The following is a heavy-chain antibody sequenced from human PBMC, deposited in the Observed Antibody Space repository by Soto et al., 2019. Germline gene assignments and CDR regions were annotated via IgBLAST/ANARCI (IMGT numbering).Heavy chain of an antibody. V-gene: IGHV3-33*01. CDR3: ARDSRWGALYFDY. CDR1: GFTFSSYG. Sequence: QVQLVESGGGVVQPGRSLRLSCAASGFTFSSYGMHWVRQAPGKGLEWVAVIWYDGSNKYYADSVKGRFTISRDNSKNTLYLQMNSLRAEDTAVYYCARDSRWGALYFDYWGQGTLVTVSA. J-gene: IGHJ4*02. CDR2: IWYDGSNK. D-gene: IGHD3-16*01.